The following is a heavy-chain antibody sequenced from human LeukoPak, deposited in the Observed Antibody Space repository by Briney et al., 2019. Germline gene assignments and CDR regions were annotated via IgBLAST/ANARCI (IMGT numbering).Heavy chain of an antibody. CDR2: IYTSGST. CDR1: GGSISSYY. Sequence: SETLSLTCTVSGGSISSYYWSWIRQPAGKGLEWIGRIYTSGSTNYNPSLKSRVTISVDTSQNQFSLKLSSVTAADTAVYYCARDRLWFGELLWGQGTLVTVSS. CDR3: ARDRLWFGELL. V-gene: IGHV4-4*07. J-gene: IGHJ4*02. D-gene: IGHD3-10*01.